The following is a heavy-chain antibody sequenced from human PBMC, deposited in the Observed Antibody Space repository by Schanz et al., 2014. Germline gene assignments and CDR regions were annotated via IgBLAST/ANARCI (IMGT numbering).Heavy chain of an antibody. CDR3: ARGGRTTYNYYYGMDV. J-gene: IGHJ6*02. V-gene: IGHV4-38-2*01. CDR2: IYYSGNT. Sequence: VQVVESGGGLVQPGGSLRLSCEASGFTLTSYALTWVRQAPGKGLEWIGSIYYSGNTYYNPSLKSRVTISVDTSKNQFSLKRSSVTAADTAVYYCARGGRTTYNYYYGMDVWGQGTTVTVSS. CDR1: GFTLTSYA. D-gene: IGHD1-1*01.